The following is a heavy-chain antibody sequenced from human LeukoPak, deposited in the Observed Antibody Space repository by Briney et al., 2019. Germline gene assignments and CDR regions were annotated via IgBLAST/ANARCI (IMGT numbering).Heavy chain of an antibody. CDR2: INPDGGNT. D-gene: IGHD3-3*01. V-gene: IGHV1-46*01. Sequence: ASVKVSCKASGYTFTNSYIHWVRQAPGQVLEWMGLINPDGGNTNYAQDFQGRVTLTRDTSTSTVYMELSSLRSEDTAVYYCARGLLQLEWLLFLWGQGTLVTVSS. CDR1: GYTFTNSY. CDR3: ARGLLQLEWLLFL. J-gene: IGHJ4*02.